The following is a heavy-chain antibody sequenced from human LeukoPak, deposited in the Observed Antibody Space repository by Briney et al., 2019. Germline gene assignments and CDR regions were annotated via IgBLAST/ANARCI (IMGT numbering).Heavy chain of an antibody. Sequence: PGGSLRLSCVAAGFTVSSYYVSWFRQAPGKGLEWVSVIYSGGSTYYSDSVEGRFTVSRDNSKNTLYLEMKSLRADDKAAYYCARDLHPRLTGYFDYWGQGTLVTVST. CDR1: GFTVSSYY. V-gene: IGHV3-53*01. J-gene: IGHJ4*02. CDR2: IYSGGST. CDR3: ARDLHPRLTGYFDY. D-gene: IGHD3-16*01.